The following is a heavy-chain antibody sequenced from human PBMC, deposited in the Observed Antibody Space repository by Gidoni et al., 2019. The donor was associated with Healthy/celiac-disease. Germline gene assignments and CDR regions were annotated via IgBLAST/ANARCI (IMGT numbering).Heavy chain of an antibody. CDR2: ISSSSSYI. V-gene: IGHV3-21*01. CDR1: GFTFSSYS. Sequence: EVQLVESGGGLVKPGGSLRLSCAASGFTFSSYSMNWVRQAPGKGLGWVASISSSSSYIYYADSVKGRFTISRDNAKNSLYLQMNSLRAEDTAVYYCARDSATVTNDYWGQGTLVTVSS. D-gene: IGHD4-17*01. CDR3: ARDSATVTNDY. J-gene: IGHJ4*02.